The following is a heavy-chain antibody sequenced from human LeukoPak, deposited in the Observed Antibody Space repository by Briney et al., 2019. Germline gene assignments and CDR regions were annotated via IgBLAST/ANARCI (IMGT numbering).Heavy chain of an antibody. CDR3: ASSGILVSWGAFDI. CDR2: IKEDGSIK. D-gene: IGHD5/OR15-5a*01. Sequence: GGSLRLSCAASEFTFSNYWMSWVRQAPGKGPEWVASIKEDGSIKYYVDSVKGRFTISRDNAKNSLYLQMSSLRAEDTAVYYCASSGILVSWGAFDIWGQGTMVTVSS. V-gene: IGHV3-7*01. J-gene: IGHJ3*02. CDR1: EFTFSNYW.